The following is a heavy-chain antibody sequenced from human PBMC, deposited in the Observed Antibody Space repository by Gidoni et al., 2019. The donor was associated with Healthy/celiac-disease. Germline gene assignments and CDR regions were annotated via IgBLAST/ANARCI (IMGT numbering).Heavy chain of an antibody. CDR2: ISSSSGCI. Sequence: EVQLVESGVDLVKPGGSLRLSWAASGLTFSSYRLTWVRQAPGKGLAWVSSISSSSGCIYYADSVKGRFTISRDNAKNSLYLQMNSLRAEDTAVYYCAREADISWLPEIEGAEYFQHWGQGTLVTVSS. V-gene: IGHV3-21*01. D-gene: IGHD2-15*01. CDR3: AREADISWLPEIEGAEYFQH. J-gene: IGHJ1*01. CDR1: GLTFSSYR.